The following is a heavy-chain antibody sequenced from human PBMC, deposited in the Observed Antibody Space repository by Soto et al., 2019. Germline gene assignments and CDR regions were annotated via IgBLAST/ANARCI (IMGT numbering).Heavy chain of an antibody. V-gene: IGHV4-31*03. J-gene: IGHJ3*02. D-gene: IGHD3-22*01. CDR3: AREDYYDSSGYFCAFDI. Sequence: SETLSLTCTVSGGSISSGGYYWSWIRQHPGKGLEWIGYIYYSGSTYYNPSLKSRVTISVDTSKNQFSLKLSSVTAADTAVYNCAREDYYDSSGYFCAFDIWGQGTMVTVSS. CDR1: GGSISSGGYY. CDR2: IYYSGST.